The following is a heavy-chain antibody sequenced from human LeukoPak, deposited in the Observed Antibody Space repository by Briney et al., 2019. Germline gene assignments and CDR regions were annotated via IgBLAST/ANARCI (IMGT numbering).Heavy chain of an antibody. J-gene: IGHJ6*02. CDR1: GGTFSSYA. V-gene: IGHV1-69*13. D-gene: IGHD2-2*01. Sequence: SVKVSCKASGGTFSSYAISWVRQAPGQGLEWMGEIIPIFGTANYAQKFQGRVTITADESTSTAYMELSSLRSEDTAVYYCARNLGYCSSTSCYYDYYYGMDVWGQGTTVTVSS. CDR2: IIPIFGTA. CDR3: ARNLGYCSSTSCYYDYYYGMDV.